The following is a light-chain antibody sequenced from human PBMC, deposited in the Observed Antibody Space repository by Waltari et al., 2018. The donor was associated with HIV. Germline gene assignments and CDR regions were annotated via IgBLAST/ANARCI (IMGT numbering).Light chain of an antibody. Sequence: QSALTQPASVSGSPGQSITISCTGTSNDVGGYKYVSWYQQHPGKAPKVVIYEVSNRPSGVSNRFSGSKSGNTASLTISGLQAEDEADYYCSSYASTSTRVFGGGTK. CDR2: EVS. J-gene: IGLJ3*02. CDR1: SNDVGGYKY. CDR3: SSYASTSTRV. V-gene: IGLV2-14*01.